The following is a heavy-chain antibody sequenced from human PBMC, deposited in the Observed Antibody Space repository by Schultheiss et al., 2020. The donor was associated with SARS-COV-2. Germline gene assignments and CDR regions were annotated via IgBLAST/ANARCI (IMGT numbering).Heavy chain of an antibody. CDR1: GFTFSSYG. Sequence: GGSLRLSCAASGFTFSSYGMHWVRQAPGKGLEWVAVIWYDGSNKYYADSVKGRFTISRDNAKNSLYLQMNSLRAEDTAVYYCAREGYDILTGYPLDYWGQGTLVTVSS. V-gene: IGHV3-33*01. CDR2: IWYDGSNK. D-gene: IGHD3-9*01. CDR3: AREGYDILTGYPLDY. J-gene: IGHJ4*02.